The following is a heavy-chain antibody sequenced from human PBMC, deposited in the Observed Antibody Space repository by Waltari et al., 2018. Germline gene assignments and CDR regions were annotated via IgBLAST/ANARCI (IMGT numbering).Heavy chain of an antibody. Sequence: QLQLQESGPGLVKPSETLSLTCTVSGGSISSSSYYWGWIRQPPGKGLEWIGNIYYSGGTDYNPALKSRVTISVDTSKNQFSLKLSSVTAADTAVYYCARIVVPAYYYYYMDVWGKVTTVTISS. CDR2: IYYSGGT. CDR1: GGSISSSSYY. V-gene: IGHV4-39*07. D-gene: IGHD2-2*01. CDR3: ARIVVPAYYYYYMDV. J-gene: IGHJ6*03.